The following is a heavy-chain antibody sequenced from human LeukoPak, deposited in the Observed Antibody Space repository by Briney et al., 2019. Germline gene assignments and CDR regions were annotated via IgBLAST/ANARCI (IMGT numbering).Heavy chain of an antibody. CDR1: IDSFSNYH. Sequence: SETLSLTCAVYIDSFSNYHWNWIRQTPAKGMEWIGEVNESGGTNISPSLRSRVILSVDTSKNQFSLKLISVTVADTAIYYCARDQGSYPYCFDSWGQGTLVTVSS. D-gene: IGHD1-26*01. V-gene: IGHV4-34*01. CDR2: VNESGGT. CDR3: ARDQGSYPYCFDS. J-gene: IGHJ4*02.